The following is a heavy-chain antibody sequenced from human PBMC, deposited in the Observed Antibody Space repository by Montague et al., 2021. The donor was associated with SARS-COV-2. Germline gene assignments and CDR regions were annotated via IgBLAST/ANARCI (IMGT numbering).Heavy chain of an antibody. D-gene: IGHD6-19*01. Sequence: SETRSLTCTVSGGSINNYYWSWIRQPPEKGLEWIAFIHYTGSANYNPSLKSRATISVDPYKNQCSLKLTSVTAADAALYYCARHLAVGTSGFDIWGQGTMVTVSS. J-gene: IGHJ3*02. CDR2: IHYTGSA. CDR3: ARHLAVGTSGFDI. CDR1: GGSINNYY. V-gene: IGHV4-59*08.